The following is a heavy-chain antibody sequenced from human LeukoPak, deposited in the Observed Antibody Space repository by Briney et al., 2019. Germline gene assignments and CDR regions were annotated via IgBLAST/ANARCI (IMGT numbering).Heavy chain of an antibody. V-gene: IGHV4-34*01. CDR3: ARQLYGSDY. Sequence: PSETLSLTCDVSGVSFSTYYWRWLRQSPEKGLEWIGEVNHSGYTNYNPSLKGRVTISVDTSKNQFSPKLSSVTAADTAFYYCARQLYGSDYWGQGTLVTVSS. CDR1: GVSFSTYY. D-gene: IGHD4-17*01. J-gene: IGHJ4*02. CDR2: VNHSGYT.